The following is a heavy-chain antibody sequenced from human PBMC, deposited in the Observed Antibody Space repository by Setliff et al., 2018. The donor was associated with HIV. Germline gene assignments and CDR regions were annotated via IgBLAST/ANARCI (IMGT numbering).Heavy chain of an antibody. CDR1: GDSINSGTYY. CDR3: ARNSQKGIQPLLLAS. CDR2: LHLSGDT. Sequence: PSETLSLTCTVSGDSINSGTYYWSWIRQPAGKGLEWIGRLHLSGDTNYNPSLKSRVTMSIDTSKNQFSLKLSSVTAADTAVYYCARNSQKGIQPLLLASWGPGTLVTVSS. D-gene: IGHD1-1*01. J-gene: IGHJ4*02. V-gene: IGHV4-61*02.